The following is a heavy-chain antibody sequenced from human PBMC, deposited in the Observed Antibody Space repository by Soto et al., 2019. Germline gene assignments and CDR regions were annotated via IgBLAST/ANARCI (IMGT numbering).Heavy chain of an antibody. CDR1: GFTFSSYG. CDR3: ARWGIAAGDY. J-gene: IGHJ4*02. D-gene: IGHD6-13*01. V-gene: IGHV3-33*01. CDR2: IWYDGSNK. Sequence: QVQLVESGGGVVQPGRSLRLSCAASGFTFSSYGMHWVRQAPGKGLERVAVIWYDGSNKYYADSVKGRFTISRDNSMNTLYMQMNCLRAEDTAVYYCARWGIAAGDYWGQGTLVTVSS.